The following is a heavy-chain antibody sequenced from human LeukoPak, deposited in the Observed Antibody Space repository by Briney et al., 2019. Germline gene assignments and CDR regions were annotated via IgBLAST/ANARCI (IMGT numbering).Heavy chain of an antibody. J-gene: IGHJ3*02. Sequence: PSETLSLTCSVSGGSISSGNYYWGWIRQPPGKGPEWIGNTHNSGSTYYNPTLKSRVTISIDTSIDQFSLKLGSVTAADTAVYYCARDCSGGSCYGAFDIWGQGTMVTVSS. CDR1: GGSISSGNYY. D-gene: IGHD2-15*01. CDR2: THNSGST. V-gene: IGHV4-39*02. CDR3: ARDCSGGSCYGAFDI.